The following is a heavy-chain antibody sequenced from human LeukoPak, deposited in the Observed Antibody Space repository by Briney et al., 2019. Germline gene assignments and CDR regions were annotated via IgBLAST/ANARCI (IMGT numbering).Heavy chain of an antibody. D-gene: IGHD2-2*01. CDR3: ARELHIVVVPAANPGGY. CDR1: GYTFTGYY. CDR2: INPNSGGT. Sequence: ASVKVSCKXSGYTFTGYYMHWVRQAPGQGLEWMGRINPNSGGTNYSQKFQGRVTMTRDTSISTAYMELSRLRSDDTAVYYCARELHIVVVPAANPGGYWGQGTLVTVSS. J-gene: IGHJ4*02. V-gene: IGHV1-2*06.